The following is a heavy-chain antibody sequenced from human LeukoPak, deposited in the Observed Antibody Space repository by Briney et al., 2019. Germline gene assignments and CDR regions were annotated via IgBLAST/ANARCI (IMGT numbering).Heavy chain of an antibody. CDR3: ARVGDRNTPKY. J-gene: IGHJ4*02. Sequence: ASVKVSCKASGYTFTSYGIIWVRQAPGQGLEWMGWSSSYNGNTKNAQKLQGRVTMTTDTSTSTAYMELRSLRSDDTAVYYCARVGDRNTPKYWGQGTLVTVSS. CDR2: SSSYNGNT. CDR1: GYTFTSYG. D-gene: IGHD1-26*01. V-gene: IGHV1-18*01.